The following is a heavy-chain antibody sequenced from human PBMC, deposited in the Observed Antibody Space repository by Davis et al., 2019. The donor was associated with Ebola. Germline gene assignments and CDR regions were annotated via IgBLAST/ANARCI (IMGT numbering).Heavy chain of an antibody. CDR2: INHSGGT. D-gene: IGHD1-26*01. V-gene: IGHV4-39*07. CDR1: GGSVSSGSYY. CDR3: ARGRGWERSSWFDP. Sequence: PGGSLRLSCTVSGGSVSSGSYYWNWIRQPPGKGLEWIGEINHSGGTNYNPSLKSRVTISVDTSKNQFSLKLTSVTAADTAVYYCARGRGWERSSWFDPWGQGTLVTVSS. J-gene: IGHJ5*02.